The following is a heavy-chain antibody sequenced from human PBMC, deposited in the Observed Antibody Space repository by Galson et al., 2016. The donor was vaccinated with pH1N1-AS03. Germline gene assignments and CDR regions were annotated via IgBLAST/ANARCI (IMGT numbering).Heavy chain of an antibody. J-gene: IGHJ3*02. D-gene: IGHD3-10*01. V-gene: IGHV5-10-1*01. Sequence: QSGAEVKKPGESLRISCQGSGYSFPSYWINWVRQMPGKGLEWMGRIDPSDSYTNYSPSFQGHVTFSTDKSISTAYLQWNSLKASDTAMYYCSRLMFRGRQNSRNAFYILGQGTMVPVSP. CDR3: SRLMFRGRQNSRNAFYI. CDR1: GYSFPSYW. CDR2: IDPSDSYT.